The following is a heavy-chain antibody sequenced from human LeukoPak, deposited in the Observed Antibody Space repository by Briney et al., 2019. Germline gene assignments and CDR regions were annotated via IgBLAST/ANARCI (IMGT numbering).Heavy chain of an antibody. V-gene: IGHV1-69*06. J-gene: IGHJ4*02. D-gene: IGHD6-13*01. CDR3: AGPQWSQDSRWYTSDY. CDR1: GGTFSSYA. Sequence: ASVKVSCKASGGTFSSYAISWVRQAPGQGLEWMGGIIPIFGTANYAQKFQGRVTITADKSTSTAYMELSSLRSEDTAVYYCAGPQWSQDSRWYTSDYRGQGTLVTVSS. CDR2: IIPIFGTA.